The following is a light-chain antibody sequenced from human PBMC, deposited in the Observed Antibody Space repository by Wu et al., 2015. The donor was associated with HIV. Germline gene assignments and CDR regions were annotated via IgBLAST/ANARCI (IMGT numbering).Light chain of an antibody. Sequence: DIHMTQSPPTLSASIGDRVTITCRANQSISSWLARYQRKPGKAPKLLIYEVSRLESGVPSRFSGTGSGTEFLLTISSLQPDDFATYYCQQYDRFGWTFGRGTKVEIK. CDR2: EVS. J-gene: IGKJ1*01. V-gene: IGKV1-5*03. CDR1: QSISSW. CDR3: QQYDRFGWT.